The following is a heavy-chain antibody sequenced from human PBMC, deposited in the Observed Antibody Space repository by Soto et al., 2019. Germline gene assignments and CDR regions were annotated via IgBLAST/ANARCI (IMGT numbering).Heavy chain of an antibody. CDR3: ASLAAAGTMDY. CDR2: IYYSGST. V-gene: IGHV4-39*01. D-gene: IGHD6-13*01. J-gene: IGHJ4*02. CDR1: GGSISSSSYY. Sequence: QLQLQESGPGLVKPSETLSLTCTVSGGSISSSSYYWGWIRQPPGKGREWIGSIYYSGSTYYNPSLKSRVTISVDTSKNQFSLKLSSVTAADTAVYYCASLAAAGTMDYWGQGTLVTVSS.